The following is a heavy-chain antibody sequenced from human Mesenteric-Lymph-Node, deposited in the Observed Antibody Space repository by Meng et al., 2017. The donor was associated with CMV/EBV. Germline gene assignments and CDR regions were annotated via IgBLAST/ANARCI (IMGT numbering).Heavy chain of an antibody. CDR2: IQSDGSNR. J-gene: IGHJ4*02. Sequence: GESLKISCSASEFIFSSYGMHWVRKAPGKGLEWVAFIQSDGSNRKYADSVKGRFTISRDNSQNTLYLQMSSLRAEDTAVYYCAKDYFDFWSGYYTWYFDYWGQGTLVTVSS. CDR3: AKDYFDFWSGYYTWYFDY. CDR1: EFIFSSYG. D-gene: IGHD3-3*01. V-gene: IGHV3-30*02.